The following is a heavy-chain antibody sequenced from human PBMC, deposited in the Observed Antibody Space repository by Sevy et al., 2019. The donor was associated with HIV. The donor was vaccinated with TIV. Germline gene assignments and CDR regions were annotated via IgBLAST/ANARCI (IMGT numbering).Heavy chain of an antibody. D-gene: IGHD1-26*01. J-gene: IGHJ4*02. CDR1: GIIFKSYV. Sequence: GGSLRLSCAASGIIFKSYVMSWVRQAPGKGLEWLSGISASGGSTYYADSVKGRFTISRDNFKSTLYLQMNILRAEDTAVYYCAGAGVGAKGFDYWGQGTLVIVSS. CDR2: ISASGGST. V-gene: IGHV3-23*01. CDR3: AGAGVGAKGFDY.